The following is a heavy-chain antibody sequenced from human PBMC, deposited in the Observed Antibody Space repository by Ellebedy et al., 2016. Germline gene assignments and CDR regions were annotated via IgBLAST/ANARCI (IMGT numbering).Heavy chain of an antibody. CDR1: GGSISSGGYS. D-gene: IGHD3-3*01. CDR3: ARASFWSGYYIFDY. Sequence: SETLSLTCAVSGGSISSGGYSWSWIRQPPGKGLEWIGYIYHSGSTYYNPSLKSRVTISVDRSKNQFSLKLSSVTAADTAVYYCARASFWSGYYIFDYWGQGTLVTVSS. J-gene: IGHJ4*02. CDR2: IYHSGST. V-gene: IGHV4-30-2*01.